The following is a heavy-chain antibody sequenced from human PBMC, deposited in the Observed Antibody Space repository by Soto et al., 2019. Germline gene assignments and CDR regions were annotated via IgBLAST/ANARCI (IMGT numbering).Heavy chain of an antibody. D-gene: IGHD3-3*01. CDR2: ILNDGSNK. CDR1: GFSFSSYG. J-gene: IGHJ4*03. V-gene: IGHV3-30*18. CDR3: AKDRSASYPDF. Sequence: GGSLRLSCAASGFSFSSYGMHWVRQAPGKRLEWVGVILNDGSNKYYADSVKGRFTISRDNSKNTLSLQMNSLRPEDTAVYYCAKDRSASYPDFWGQGTLVTVSS.